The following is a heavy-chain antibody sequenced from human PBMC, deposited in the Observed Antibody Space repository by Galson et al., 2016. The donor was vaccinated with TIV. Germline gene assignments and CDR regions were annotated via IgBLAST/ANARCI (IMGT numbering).Heavy chain of an antibody. D-gene: IGHD6-13*01. Sequence: SLRLSCAASGFTLSSYWMHWVRQAPGKGLEWISNIDRDGGITLYADSVKGRFTISRDNAENMLYLQMAGLRGDDTAIYYCVREVEEQLSNWDRGTLVTVSS. CDR2: IDRDGGIT. CDR1: GFTLSSYW. CDR3: VREVEEQLSN. V-gene: IGHV3-74*01. J-gene: IGHJ4*02.